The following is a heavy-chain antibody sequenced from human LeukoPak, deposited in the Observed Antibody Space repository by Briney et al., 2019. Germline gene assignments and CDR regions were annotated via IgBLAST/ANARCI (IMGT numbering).Heavy chain of an antibody. J-gene: IGHJ4*02. D-gene: IGHD2-15*01. CDR1: GYTFTGYY. Sequence: ASVKVSCKASGYTFTGYYMHWARQAPGQGLEWMGWINPNSGGTNYAQKFQGRVTMTRDTSISTAYMELSRLRSDDTAVYYCARDPGKYCSGGSCYLFPDYWGQGTLVTVSS. CDR2: INPNSGGT. CDR3: ARDPGKYCSGGSCYLFPDY. V-gene: IGHV1-2*02.